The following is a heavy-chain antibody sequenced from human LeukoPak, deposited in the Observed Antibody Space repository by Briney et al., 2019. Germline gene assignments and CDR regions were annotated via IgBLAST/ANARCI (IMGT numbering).Heavy chain of an antibody. Sequence: GGSLRLSCAASGFTFSSYAMHWVRQAPGKGLEWVAVISYDGSNKYYADSVKGRFTISRDNSKNTLYLQMNSLRAEDTAVYYCARDQRSSGWYWGYYFDYWGQGTLVTVSS. CDR2: ISYDGSNK. CDR1: GFTFSSYA. CDR3: ARDQRSSGWYWGYYFDY. D-gene: IGHD6-19*01. V-gene: IGHV3-30-3*01. J-gene: IGHJ4*02.